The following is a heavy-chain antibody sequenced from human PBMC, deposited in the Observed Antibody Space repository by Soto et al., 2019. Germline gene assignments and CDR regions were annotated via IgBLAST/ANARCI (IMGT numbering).Heavy chain of an antibody. CDR2: IKQDGSEK. CDR3: AREDFWSGYLHYYYYYMDV. V-gene: IGHV3-7*01. D-gene: IGHD3-3*01. Sequence: GGSLRLSCAASGFTFSSYWMSWVRQAPGKGLEWVANIKQDGSEKYYVDSVKGRFTISRDNAKNSLYLQMNSLRAEDTAVYYCAREDFWSGYLHYYYYYMDVWGKGTTVTVSS. CDR1: GFTFSSYW. J-gene: IGHJ6*03.